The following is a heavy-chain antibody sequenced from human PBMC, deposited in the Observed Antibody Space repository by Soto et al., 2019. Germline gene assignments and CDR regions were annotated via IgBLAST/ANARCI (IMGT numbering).Heavy chain of an antibody. CDR2: TYYSGST. V-gene: IGHV4-61*01. J-gene: IGHJ4*02. Sequence: SETLSLTCTVSGGSVTSGSYYWSWIRQPPGRGLEWLGYTYYSGSTSYNPPLKSRVTISVDSSKNQFSLKLSSVTAADTAVYYCARERTGDPTFFDYWGQGTLVTVSS. CDR3: ARERTGDPTFFDY. D-gene: IGHD1-1*01. CDR1: GGSVTSGSYY.